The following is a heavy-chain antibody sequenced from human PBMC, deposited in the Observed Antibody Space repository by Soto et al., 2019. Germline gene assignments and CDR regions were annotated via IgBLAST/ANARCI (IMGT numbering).Heavy chain of an antibody. CDR2: IYYSGST. CDR3: ARQRTVTTTIDY. J-gene: IGHJ4*02. Sequence: QVQLQESGPGLVKPSQTLSLTCTVSGGSISSGGYYWSWIRQHPGKGLEWIGYIYYSGSTYYNPSLKSRVTISVDTSNNQFSLKLSSVTAADTAVYYCARQRTVTTTIDYWGQGTLVTVSS. V-gene: IGHV4-31*03. CDR1: GGSISSGGYY. D-gene: IGHD4-17*01.